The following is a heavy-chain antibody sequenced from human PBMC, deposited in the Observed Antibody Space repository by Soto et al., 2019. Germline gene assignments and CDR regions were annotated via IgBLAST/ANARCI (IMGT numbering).Heavy chain of an antibody. Sequence: QVQLVQSGAEVKKPGSSVKVSCKASGDTLSTHGISWVRQAPGQGIEWMGGTIPIIGTTDYAEKFQGRATITAGESTTTSYMELSSLRPDDTAVYYCAAGDSSDTGDHWGQGTLVTVSS. CDR1: GDTLSTHG. CDR2: TIPIIGTT. CDR3: AAGDSSDTGDH. D-gene: IGHD5-18*01. J-gene: IGHJ4*02. V-gene: IGHV1-69*01.